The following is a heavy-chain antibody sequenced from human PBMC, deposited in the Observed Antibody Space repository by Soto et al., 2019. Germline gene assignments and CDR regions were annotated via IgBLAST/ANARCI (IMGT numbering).Heavy chain of an antibody. J-gene: IGHJ6*02. Sequence: QVQLQQWGAGLLKPSETLSLTCAIYGGSFSNYYWNWIRQPPGKGLEWMGKINHNGSTNYSPSLKSRLTISVDTSKNQFSLKPISVTAADTAVYFCGRGRGYSNAWGSYYSGMDVWGQGTTVTVSS. CDR1: GGSFSNYY. CDR3: GRGRGYSNAWGSYYSGMDV. D-gene: IGHD6-19*01. V-gene: IGHV4-34*01. CDR2: INHNGST.